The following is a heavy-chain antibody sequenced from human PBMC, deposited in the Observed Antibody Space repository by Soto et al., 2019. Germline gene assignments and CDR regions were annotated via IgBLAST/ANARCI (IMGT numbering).Heavy chain of an antibody. D-gene: IGHD3-3*01. V-gene: IGHV3-11*01. CDR3: ASHYDMWSGYLSPVDY. CDR1: GYTFSDYY. J-gene: IGHJ4*02. Sequence: QVQLVESGGDLVKPGGSLRLSCAASGYTFSDYYMSWIRQAPGKGLEWISYIDTSGTKIYYADSVKGRFTITRDNAKNSLYLEMNSLGEEDTAVYYCASHYDMWSGYLSPVDYWGQGTLVTVSA. CDR2: IDTSGTKI.